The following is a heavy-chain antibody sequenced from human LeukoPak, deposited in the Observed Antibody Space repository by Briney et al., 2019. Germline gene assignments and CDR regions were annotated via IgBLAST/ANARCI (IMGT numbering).Heavy chain of an antibody. Sequence: SETLSLTCAVYGGSFSGYYWSWIRQPPGKGLEWIGYIYYSGSTNYNPSLKSRVTISVDTYKNQFSLKLSSVTAADTAVYYCASYDFWSGIFDYWGQGTLVTVSS. CDR3: ASYDFWSGIFDY. CDR2: IYYSGST. J-gene: IGHJ4*02. V-gene: IGHV4-59*08. CDR1: GGSFSGYY. D-gene: IGHD3-3*01.